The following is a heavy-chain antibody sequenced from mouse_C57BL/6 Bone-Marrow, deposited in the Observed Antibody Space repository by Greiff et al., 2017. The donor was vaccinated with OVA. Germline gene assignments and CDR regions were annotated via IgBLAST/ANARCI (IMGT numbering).Heavy chain of an antibody. J-gene: IGHJ2*01. CDR1: GYTFTSYW. D-gene: IGHD2-2*01. CDR3: AREEVILWLRRGVFDY. Sequence: QVQLKQPGAELVKPGASVKLSCKASGYTFTSYWMHWVKQRPGQGLEWIGMIHPNSGSTNYSEKFKSKATLTVDKSSSTAYMQLSSLTSEDSAVYYCAREEVILWLRRGVFDYWGQGTTLTVSS. CDR2: IHPNSGST. V-gene: IGHV1-64*01.